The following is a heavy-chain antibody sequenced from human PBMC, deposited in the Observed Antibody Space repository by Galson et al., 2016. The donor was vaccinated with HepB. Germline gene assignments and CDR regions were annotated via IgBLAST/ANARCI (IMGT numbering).Heavy chain of an antibody. J-gene: IGHJ4*02. CDR2: INGYNGNT. CDR1: GYTFTNYG. Sequence: SVKVSCKASGYTFTNYGVTWVRQAPGQGPEWMGWINGYNGNTNYAQKLQGRVTMTTDTSTSTASMELTSLRSDDTAVYYCARSRYGDYLDYWGQGTLVTVSS. V-gene: IGHV1-18*01. CDR3: ARSRYGDYLDY. D-gene: IGHD4-17*01.